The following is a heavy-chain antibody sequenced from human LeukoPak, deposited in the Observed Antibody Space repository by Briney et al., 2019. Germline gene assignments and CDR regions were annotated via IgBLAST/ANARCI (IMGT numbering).Heavy chain of an antibody. CDR3: ARVGDSGYDSYYYYYYMDV. D-gene: IGHD5-12*01. J-gene: IGHJ6*03. Sequence: GASVKVSCKASGYTFTSYGISWVRQAPGQGLEWMGWISAYNGNTNYAQKLQGRVTMTTDTSTSTAYMELRSLRSDDTAVYYCARVGDSGYDSYYYYYYMDVWGKGTTVTVSS. V-gene: IGHV1-18*01. CDR1: GYTFTSYG. CDR2: ISAYNGNT.